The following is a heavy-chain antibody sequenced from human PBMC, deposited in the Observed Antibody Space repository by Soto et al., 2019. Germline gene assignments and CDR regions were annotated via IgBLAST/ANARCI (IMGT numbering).Heavy chain of an antibody. Sequence: GGSLRLSCAASGFTFSSYGMHWFRQAPGKGLEWVAVISYDGSNKYYADSVKGRFTISRDNSKNTLYLQMNSLRAEDTAVYYCAKDRGRTRWLQFGYFDYWGQGTLVTVSS. CDR1: GFTFSSYG. D-gene: IGHD5-12*01. J-gene: IGHJ4*02. CDR2: ISYDGSNK. CDR3: AKDRGRTRWLQFGYFDY. V-gene: IGHV3-30*18.